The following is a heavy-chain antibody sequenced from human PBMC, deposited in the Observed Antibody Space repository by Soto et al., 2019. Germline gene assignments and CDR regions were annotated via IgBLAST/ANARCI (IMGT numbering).Heavy chain of an antibody. D-gene: IGHD3-22*01. V-gene: IGHV1-18*01. CDR1: GYTFTSYR. J-gene: IGHJ3*02. CDR3: ARGHGITMTEESDAFDI. CDR2: ISAYNGNT. Sequence: QVQLVQSGAEVKKPGASVKVSCKASGYTFTSYRISWVRQAPGQGLEWMGWISAYNGNTNYAQKLQGRVTMTTDTATTTAYMELRSLKSDDTAVDYCARGHGITMTEESDAFDIWGQGTMVTAS.